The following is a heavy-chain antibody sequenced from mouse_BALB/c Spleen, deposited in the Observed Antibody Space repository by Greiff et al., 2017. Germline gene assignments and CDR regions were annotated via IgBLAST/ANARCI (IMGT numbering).Heavy chain of an antibody. D-gene: IGHD2-4*01. Sequence: DVKLVESGGGLVKPGGSLKLSCAASGFTFSDYYMYWVRQTPEKRLEWVATISDGGSYTYYPDSVKGRFTISRDNAKNNLYLQMSSLKSEDTAMYYCARDRATMITTWAMDYWGQGTSVTVSS. V-gene: IGHV5-4*02. CDR2: ISDGGSYT. J-gene: IGHJ4*01. CDR3: ARDRATMITTWAMDY. CDR1: GFTFSDYY.